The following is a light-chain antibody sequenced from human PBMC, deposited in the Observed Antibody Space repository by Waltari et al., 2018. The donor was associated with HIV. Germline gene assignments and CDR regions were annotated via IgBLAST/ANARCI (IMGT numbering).Light chain of an antibody. CDR1: QSIRHPDGKTY. J-gene: IGKJ3*01. V-gene: IGKV2D-29*01. CDR2: EVS. CDR3: MQSIQFHLFS. Sequence: DVVMTQSPLSLSVTPGQPASISCQARQSIRHPDGKTYLYWYLQKPGQPPRLLMYEVSNRYSGVPERFSGSGSGTDFTLKISRVEAEDVGVYYCMQSIQFHLFSFGPGTKVEIK.